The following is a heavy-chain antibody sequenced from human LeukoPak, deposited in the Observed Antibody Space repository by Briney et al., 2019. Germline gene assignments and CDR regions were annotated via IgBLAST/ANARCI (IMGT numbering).Heavy chain of an antibody. CDR3: ARHKLRSEGSPFIAVAGSSARHHNWFDP. J-gene: IGHJ5*02. V-gene: IGHV4-34*01. Sequence: SESLSLSCAVYGLSFSDYDMNWIRQPPGKGLEWIGEINHSGSTIHNPSLKSRVNMSVDTSHTQFCLWLRSVTPADTDVYYCARHKLRSEGSPFIAVAGSSARHHNWFDPWGQGTLVTVSS. CDR1: GLSFSDYD. CDR2: INHSGST. D-gene: IGHD6-19*01.